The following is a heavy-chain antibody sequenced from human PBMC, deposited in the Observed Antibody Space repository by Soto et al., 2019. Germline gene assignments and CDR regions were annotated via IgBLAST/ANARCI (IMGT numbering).Heavy chain of an antibody. CDR2: ISSSSTFI. V-gene: IGHV3-21*01. CDR3: ARGRPTGYSYYGMDV. Sequence: GGSLRLSCAASGFTFNSYSMNWVRQAPGKGLEWVSPISSSSTFIYDADSVKDRFSISRDNAKHSLFLQMNSLRAEDTAVYFCARGRPTGYSYYGMDVWGQGTTVTVSS. CDR1: GFTFNSYS. D-gene: IGHD1-1*01. J-gene: IGHJ6*02.